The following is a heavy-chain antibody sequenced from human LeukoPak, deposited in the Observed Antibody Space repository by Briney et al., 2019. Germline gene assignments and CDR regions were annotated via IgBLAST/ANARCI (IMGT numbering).Heavy chain of an antibody. CDR2: ITADASGT. D-gene: IGHD3-3*01. V-gene: IGHV3-23*01. Sequence: PGGSLRLSCTASGFTFSTHAMAWVRQAPGMGPEWVSAITADASGTYYAEALKGRFTISRDNSKNTLYLQMNSLRAEDTAVYYCAKRAAFWSGYYYYFDYWGQGTLVTVSS. J-gene: IGHJ4*02. CDR3: AKRAAFWSGYYYYFDY. CDR1: GFTFSTHA.